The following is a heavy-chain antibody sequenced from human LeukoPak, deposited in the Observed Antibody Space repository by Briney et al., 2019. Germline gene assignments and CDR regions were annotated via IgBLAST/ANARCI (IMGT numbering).Heavy chain of an antibody. D-gene: IGHD3-3*01. J-gene: IGHJ6*03. Sequence: TGGSLRLSCAASGFTFSSYSMNWVRQAPGKGLEWVSSISSSSSYIYYADPVKGRFTISRDNAKNSLYLQMNSLRAEDTAVYYCARTYYDFWSGYSIFSDYYYMDVWGKGTTVTVSS. CDR1: GFTFSSYS. CDR2: ISSSSSYI. V-gene: IGHV3-21*01. CDR3: ARTYYDFWSGYSIFSDYYYMDV.